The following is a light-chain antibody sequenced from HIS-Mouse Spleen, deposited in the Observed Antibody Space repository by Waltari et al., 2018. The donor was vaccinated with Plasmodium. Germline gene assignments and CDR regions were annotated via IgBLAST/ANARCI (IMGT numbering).Light chain of an antibody. CDR3: QQYGSSPPYT. CDR1: QRVSSSY. CDR2: GAS. J-gene: IGKJ2*01. Sequence: EVVLTQSPGTLSLSPGERATLSCRASQRVSSSYLAWYQQKPAQAPRRLIYGASSRATGIPDRCSGSGYGTDFTLTNSRLEPEDFAVDYCQQYGSSPPYTFGQGTKLEIK. V-gene: IGKV3-20*01.